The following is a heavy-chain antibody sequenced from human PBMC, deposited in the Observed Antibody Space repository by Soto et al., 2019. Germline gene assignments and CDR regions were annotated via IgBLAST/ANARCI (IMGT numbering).Heavy chain of an antibody. V-gene: IGHV3-23*01. J-gene: IGHJ6*02. CDR2: ISGSGGST. Sequence: GGSLRLSCAACGFTFSSYAMSWVRQAPGKGLEWVSAISGSGGSTYYADPVKGRFTISRDNSKNTLYLQMNSSRAEDTAVYYCAKERGSVEGYYYYGMDVWGQGTTVTVSS. CDR1: GFTFSSYA. D-gene: IGHD2-15*01. CDR3: AKERGSVEGYYYYGMDV.